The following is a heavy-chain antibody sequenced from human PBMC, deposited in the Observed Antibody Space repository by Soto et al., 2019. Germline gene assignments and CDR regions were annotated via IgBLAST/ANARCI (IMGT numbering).Heavy chain of an antibody. Sequence: SETLSLTCTVSGGSISSGDYYWSWIRQPPGKGLEWIGYIYYSGSTYYNPSLKSRVTISVDTSKNQFSLKLSSVTAADTAVYYCVRVRIESSPSVSYYFDYWGQGTLVTVSS. D-gene: IGHD6-6*01. CDR1: GGSISSGDYY. J-gene: IGHJ4*02. V-gene: IGHV4-30-4*01. CDR2: IYYSGST. CDR3: VRVRIESSPSVSYYFDY.